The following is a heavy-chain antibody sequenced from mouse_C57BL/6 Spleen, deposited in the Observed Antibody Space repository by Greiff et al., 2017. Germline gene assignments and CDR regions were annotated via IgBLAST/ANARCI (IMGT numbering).Heavy chain of an antibody. CDR2: IFPGSGST. V-gene: IGHV1-75*01. Sequence: VQLQQSGPELVKPGASVKISCKASGYTFTDYYINWVKQRPGQGLEWIGWIFPGSGSTYYNEKFKGKATLTVDKSSSTAYMLLSCLTSEDSAVYFCASSYYSNYGFAYWGQGTLVTVSA. D-gene: IGHD2-5*01. CDR1: GYTFTDYY. CDR3: ASSYYSNYGFAY. J-gene: IGHJ3*01.